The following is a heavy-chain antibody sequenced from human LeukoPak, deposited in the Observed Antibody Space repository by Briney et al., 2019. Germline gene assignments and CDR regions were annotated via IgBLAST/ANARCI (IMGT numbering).Heavy chain of an antibody. CDR2: ISAYNGNT. CDR1: GYTFTSYG. Sequence: ASVKVSCKASGYTFTSYGISWVRQAPGQGLEWMGWISAYNGNTNYAQKLQGRVTMTTDTSTSTAYMELRSLRSDDTAVYYCARGSVDCGGDCYPEPVDYWGQGTLVTVSS. J-gene: IGHJ4*02. CDR3: ARGSVDCGGDCYPEPVDY. D-gene: IGHD2-21*02. V-gene: IGHV1-18*01.